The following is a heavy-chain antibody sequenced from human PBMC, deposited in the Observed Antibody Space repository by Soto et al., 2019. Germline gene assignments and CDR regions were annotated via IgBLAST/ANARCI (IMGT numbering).Heavy chain of an antibody. Sequence: QITLKESGPPLVKPTQTLTLTCTFSGFSLTTSGVGVGWIRQPPGKALEWLALIFWDDDKRYSPSLKSRLTITKDTSKNQVVLTMTNMDPGDTATYYCASSSGYRIFDCWGQGTLVTVSS. D-gene: IGHD3-22*01. CDR3: ASSSGYRIFDC. V-gene: IGHV2-5*02. J-gene: IGHJ4*02. CDR1: GFSLTTSGVG. CDR2: IFWDDDK.